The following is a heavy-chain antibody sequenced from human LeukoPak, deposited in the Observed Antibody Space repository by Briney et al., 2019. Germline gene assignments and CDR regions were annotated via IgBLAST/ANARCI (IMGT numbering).Heavy chain of an antibody. CDR3: ARVLLSYYYGSGRVPYYYYYYMDV. CDR1: GYSFTSYW. V-gene: IGHV5-51*01. D-gene: IGHD3-10*01. Sequence: GESLKISCKGSGYSFTSYWIGWVRQMPGKGLEWMGIIYPGDSDTRYSPSFQGQVTISADKSISTAYLQWSSLKASDTAMYHCARVLLSYYYGSGRVPYYYYYYMDVWGKGTTVTVSS. J-gene: IGHJ6*03. CDR2: IYPGDSDT.